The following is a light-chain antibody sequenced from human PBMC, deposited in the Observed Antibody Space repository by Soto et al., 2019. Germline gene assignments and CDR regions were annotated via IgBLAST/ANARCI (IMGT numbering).Light chain of an antibody. V-gene: IGKV1-5*01. CDR1: QRISSW. CDR3: QQYNSPYT. J-gene: IGKJ2*01. Sequence: DIQMTQSPSTLSASVGDRVTITCRASQRISSWLAWYQQKPGKAPKLLIYDASSLESGVPSRFSGSGSGTEFTLTISSLQPDDFATYYCQQYNSPYTFGQGTKLEI. CDR2: DAS.